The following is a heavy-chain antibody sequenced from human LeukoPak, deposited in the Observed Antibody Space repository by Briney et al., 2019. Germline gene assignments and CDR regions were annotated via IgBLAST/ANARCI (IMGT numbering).Heavy chain of an antibody. D-gene: IGHD6-13*01. CDR2: IKQDGSEK. J-gene: IGHJ6*03. CDR1: GFTFSSYW. Sequence: GGSLRLSCAASGFTFSSYWMSWVRQAPGKGLEWVANIKQDGSEKYYVDSVKGRFTISRDNAKNSPYLQMNSLRAEDTAVYYCARIQGSLYSSSWYPNYYYMDVWGKGTTVTVSS. V-gene: IGHV3-7*01. CDR3: ARIQGSLYSSSWYPNYYYMDV.